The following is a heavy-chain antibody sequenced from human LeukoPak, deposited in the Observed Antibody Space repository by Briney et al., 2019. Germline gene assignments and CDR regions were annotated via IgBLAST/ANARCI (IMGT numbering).Heavy chain of an antibody. D-gene: IGHD3-10*01. CDR3: ATGTKVRGFDS. Sequence: GESLKISCKASRNSFTRSWIGWVRQMPGGGLEWMAIVYPGDSDIRYSPSFQGQVTISADTSIATAYLQWRSLKASDTAKYYCATGTKVRGFDSWGQGTQVTVSS. V-gene: IGHV5-51*01. J-gene: IGHJ4*02. CDR2: VYPGDSDI. CDR1: RNSFTRSW.